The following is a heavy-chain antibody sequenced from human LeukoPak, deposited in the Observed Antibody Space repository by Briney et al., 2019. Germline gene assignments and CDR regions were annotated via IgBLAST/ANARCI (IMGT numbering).Heavy chain of an antibody. D-gene: IGHD3-3*01. CDR1: GYTFTNYW. J-gene: IGHJ6*03. Sequence: GESLKISCKASGYTFTNYWIGWVRQMPGKGLEWMGIICPEDSDTKYSPSFQGQVTISVDESTSTAYLQWSSLKASDTAIYYCARHEVGGDSSSGYEYYYYMDVWGKGTAVTVSS. CDR2: ICPEDSDT. V-gene: IGHV5-51*01. CDR3: ARHEVGGDSSSGYEYYYYMDV.